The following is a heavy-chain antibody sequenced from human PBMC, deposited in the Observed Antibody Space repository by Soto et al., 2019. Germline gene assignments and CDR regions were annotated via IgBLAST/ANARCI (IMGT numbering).Heavy chain of an antibody. J-gene: IGHJ4*02. CDR1: GFTFSSYG. CDR3: ARAPFGSSPVDY. D-gene: IGHD3-16*01. CDR2: IWYDGSNK. V-gene: IGHV3-33*01. Sequence: QVQLVESGGGVVQPGRSLRLSCAASGFTFSSYGMHWVRQAPGKGLEWVAVIWYDGSNKYYADSVKGRFTISRDNSKNTLYLEMNSLRAEDTAVYYCARAPFGSSPVDYWGQGTLVTVSS.